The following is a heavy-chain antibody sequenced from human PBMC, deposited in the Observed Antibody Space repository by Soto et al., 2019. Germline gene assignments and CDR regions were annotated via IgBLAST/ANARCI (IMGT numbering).Heavy chain of an antibody. D-gene: IGHD3-3*01. CDR3: AITYAFWSGYYLVWDV. J-gene: IGHJ6*02. V-gene: IGHV1-8*01. CDR2: MNPNSGNT. CDR1: GYTFTSYD. Sequence: GASVKVSCKASGYTFTSYDINWVRQATGQGLEWMGWMNPNSGNTGYAQKFQGRVTITRNTSISTAYMALSSLRSEDTAAYSCAITYAFWSGYYLVWDVWGQGTTVTVSS.